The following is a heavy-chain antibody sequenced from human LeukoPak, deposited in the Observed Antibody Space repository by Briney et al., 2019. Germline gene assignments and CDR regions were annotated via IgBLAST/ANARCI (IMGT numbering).Heavy chain of an antibody. CDR1: GFTVSSHF. CDR2: LYDDGTT. D-gene: IGHD3-3*01. J-gene: IGHJ4*02. CDR3: TRELLYHYYEY. Sequence: GGSLRLSCAASGFTVSSHFMSWVRQAPGKGLEWVSVLYDDGTTKYPDSVKGRFTISRDNSKNTPYLQMDSLRTEDTAVYYCTRELLYHYYEYWGQGTLVTVSS. V-gene: IGHV3-53*01.